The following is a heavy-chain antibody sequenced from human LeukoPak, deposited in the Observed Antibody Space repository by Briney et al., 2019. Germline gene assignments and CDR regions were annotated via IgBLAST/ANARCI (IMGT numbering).Heavy chain of an antibody. D-gene: IGHD3-22*01. V-gene: IGHV3-21*01. Sequence: GGSLRLSCAASGFTFSSYSMNWVRQAPGKGLEWVSSISSSSSYIYYADSVKGRFTISRDNAKNSLYLQMNSLRAEDTAVYYCARFFGHYDSSGYSTGFDYWGQGTLVTVSS. CDR3: ARFFGHYDSSGYSTGFDY. CDR2: ISSSSSYI. J-gene: IGHJ4*02. CDR1: GFTFSSYS.